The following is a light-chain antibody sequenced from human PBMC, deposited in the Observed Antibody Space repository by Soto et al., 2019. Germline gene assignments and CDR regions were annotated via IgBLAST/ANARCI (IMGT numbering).Light chain of an antibody. V-gene: IGKV3-11*01. CDR2: DAS. Sequence: ELVLPQSPATLSLSPGERATLSCRASQSVSSYLAWFQQKPGQAPRLLIYDASNRATGIPARFSGSGSGTDFTLTISSLEPEDFAVYYWQQRSNWQRTFGQGTKVEIK. CDR1: QSVSSY. CDR3: QQRSNWQRT. J-gene: IGKJ1*01.